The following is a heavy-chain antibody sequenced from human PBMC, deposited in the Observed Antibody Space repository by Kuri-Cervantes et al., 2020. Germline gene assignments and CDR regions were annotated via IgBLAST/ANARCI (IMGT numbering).Heavy chain of an antibody. CDR2: ISAYNGNT. CDR3: ARDHRAVAASPDASDI. J-gene: IGHJ3*02. D-gene: IGHD5-12*01. V-gene: IGHV1-18*01. Sequence: ASVKVSCKASGYSFTNYAMNWVRQAPGQGLEWMGWISAYNGNTNYAQKLQGRVTMTTDTSTSTVHMELRGLRSDDTAVYYCARDHRAVAASPDASDIWGQGTRVTVSS. CDR1: GYSFTNYA.